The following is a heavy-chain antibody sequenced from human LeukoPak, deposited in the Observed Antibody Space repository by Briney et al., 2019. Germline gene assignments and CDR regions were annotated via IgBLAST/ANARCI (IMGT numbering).Heavy chain of an antibody. V-gene: IGHV3-30-3*01. CDR3: AKAMITLAPAHDYGMDV. D-gene: IGHD3-16*01. Sequence: GGSLRLSCAASGFTFSSYAMHWVRQAPGKGLEWVAVISYDGSNKYYADSVKGRFTISRDNSKNTLYLQMNSLRAEDTAVYYCAKAMITLAPAHDYGMDVWGQGTTVTVSS. CDR1: GFTFSSYA. CDR2: ISYDGSNK. J-gene: IGHJ6*02.